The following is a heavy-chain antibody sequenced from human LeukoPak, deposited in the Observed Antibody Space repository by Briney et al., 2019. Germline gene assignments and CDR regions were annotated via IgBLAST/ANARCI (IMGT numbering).Heavy chain of an antibody. CDR2: MNPNSGNT. CDR3: ARGQDSSSWYEYYYYYYMDV. Sequence: GASVKVSCKASGYTFTSYDINWVRQATGQGLEWMGWMNPNSGNTGYAQKFQGRVTITRNTSISTAYMELSSLRSEDTAVYYCARGQDSSSWYEYYYYYYMDVWGKGTTVTVSS. J-gene: IGHJ6*03. D-gene: IGHD6-13*01. CDR1: GYTFTSYD. V-gene: IGHV1-8*01.